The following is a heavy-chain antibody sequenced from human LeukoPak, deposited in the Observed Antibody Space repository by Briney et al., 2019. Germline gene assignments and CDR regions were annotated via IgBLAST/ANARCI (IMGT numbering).Heavy chain of an antibody. V-gene: IGHV4-59*01. J-gene: IGHJ5*02. CDR2: IYYSGST. Sequence: SETLSLTCTVSGGSISSYYWSWIRHPPGKGLEWIGYIYYSGSTNYNPSLKSRVTISVDTSKNQFSLKLSSVTAAGTAVYYCARFASDWTNNWFDPWGQGTLVTVSS. CDR1: GGSISSYY. D-gene: IGHD3/OR15-3a*01. CDR3: ARFASDWTNNWFDP.